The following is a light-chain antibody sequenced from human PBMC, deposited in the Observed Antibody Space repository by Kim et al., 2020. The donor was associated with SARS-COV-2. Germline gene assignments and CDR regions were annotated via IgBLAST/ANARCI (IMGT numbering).Light chain of an antibody. CDR3: QAWDSGTVV. CDR2: YDN. V-gene: IGLV3-1*01. CDR1: KLGDKH. J-gene: IGLJ2*01. Sequence: SVSPGQTASITCSGDKLGDKHACWYQQKPGQSPVLVIYYDNKRPSGIRERFSGSNSGNTATLTISGTQAMDEADYYCQAWDSGTVVFGGGTKLTVL.